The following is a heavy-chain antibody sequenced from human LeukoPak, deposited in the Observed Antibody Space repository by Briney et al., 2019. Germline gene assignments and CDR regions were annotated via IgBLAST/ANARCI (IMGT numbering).Heavy chain of an antibody. CDR1: GYSFTSYW. Sequence: GESLKISCKGSGYSFTSYWIGWVRPMPGKGLEWMGIIYPGDSDTRYSPSFQGQVTISADKSISTAYLQWSSLKASDTAMYYCARRGRIAVAGTGFDYWGQGTLVTVSS. CDR2: IYPGDSDT. V-gene: IGHV5-51*01. J-gene: IGHJ4*02. D-gene: IGHD6-19*01. CDR3: ARRGRIAVAGTGFDY.